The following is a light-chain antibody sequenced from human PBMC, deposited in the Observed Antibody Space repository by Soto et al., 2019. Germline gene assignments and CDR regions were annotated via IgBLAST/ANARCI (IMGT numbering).Light chain of an antibody. CDR3: QQYANSPLLT. Sequence: ESVLTQSPGTLSLSPGETATLSCRASQTIGRNYLAWYQQKPGQAPRLLIFGTSTRSTGIPDRFSGSESGTDFTLSISRLEPEDFAVYYCQQYANSPLLTFGGATKVEIK. J-gene: IGKJ4*01. V-gene: IGKV3-20*01. CDR1: QTIGRNY. CDR2: GTS.